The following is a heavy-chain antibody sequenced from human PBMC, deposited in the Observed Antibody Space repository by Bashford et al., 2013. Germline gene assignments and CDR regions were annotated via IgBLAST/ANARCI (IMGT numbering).Heavy chain of an antibody. D-gene: IGHD4-17*01. CDR1: GYTFTSYG. CDR2: ISAYNGNT. V-gene: IGHV1-18*01. J-gene: IGHJ6*02. Sequence: ASVKVSCKASGYTFTSYGISWVRQAPGQGLEWMGWISAYNGNTNYAQKLQGRVTMTTDTSTSTAYMELRSLRSDDTAVYYCARDFRDYGDYELGMDVWGQGTTVTVSS. CDR3: ARDFRDYGDYELGMDV.